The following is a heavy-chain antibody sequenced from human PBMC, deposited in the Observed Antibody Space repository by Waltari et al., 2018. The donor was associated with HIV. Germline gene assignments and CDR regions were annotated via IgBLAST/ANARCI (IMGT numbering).Heavy chain of an antibody. J-gene: IGHJ4*02. D-gene: IGHD3-16*01. Sequence: QLQLQESGPGLVKPSETLSLTCTVSGGAITRSSYYWGWVRQPPGKGLEWIGSIYYGGRTYYSPSLKSRVTIAIDTSKNQFSLKLSSVTASDTSVYYCARHGPGGGVWGQGTLVTVSS. CDR1: GGAITRSSYY. V-gene: IGHV4-39*01. CDR3: ARHGPGGGV. CDR2: IYYGGRT.